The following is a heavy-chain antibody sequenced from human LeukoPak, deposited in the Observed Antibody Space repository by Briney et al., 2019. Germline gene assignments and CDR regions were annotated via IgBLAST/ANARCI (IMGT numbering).Heavy chain of an antibody. CDR1: GFTFSSYG. V-gene: IGHV3-30*03. D-gene: IGHD6-13*01. Sequence: PGRSLRLSCAASGFTFSSYGMHWVRQAPGKGLEWVAVISYDGSNKYYADSVKGRFTISRDNAKNSLYLQMNSLRAEDTAVYYCAREEDRVSGPMDVWGQGTTVTVSS. CDR3: AREEDRVSGPMDV. J-gene: IGHJ6*02. CDR2: ISYDGSNK.